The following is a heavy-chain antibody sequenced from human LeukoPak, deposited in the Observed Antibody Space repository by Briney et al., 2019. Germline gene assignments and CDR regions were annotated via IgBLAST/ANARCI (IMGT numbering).Heavy chain of an antibody. Sequence: NPSETLSLTCAVYGGTFSAYYWSWIRQPPGKGLEWIGEINHSGSTNYNPSLKSRVTISVDTSKNQFSLKLSSVTAADTAVYYCARGTRHYVWGSYRSYYFDYWGQGTLVTVSS. D-gene: IGHD3-16*02. CDR2: INHSGST. CDR3: ARGTRHYVWGSYRSYYFDY. CDR1: GGTFSAYY. V-gene: IGHV4-34*01. J-gene: IGHJ4*02.